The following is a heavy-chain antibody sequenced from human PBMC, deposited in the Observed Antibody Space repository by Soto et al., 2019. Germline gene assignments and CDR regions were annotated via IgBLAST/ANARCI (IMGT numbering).Heavy chain of an antibody. V-gene: IGHV3-74*01. CDR2: INSDGSSA. D-gene: IGHD3-16*01. J-gene: IGHJ6*02. Sequence: GGSLRLSCAASGFTFSSYWMHWVRQAPGKGLVWVSRINSDGSSASYADSVKGRFTISRDNAKNTLYLQMNSLRAEDTAVYYCARDGGPETNGRGMDVWGQGTTVTVSS. CDR3: ARDGGPETNGRGMDV. CDR1: GFTFSSYW.